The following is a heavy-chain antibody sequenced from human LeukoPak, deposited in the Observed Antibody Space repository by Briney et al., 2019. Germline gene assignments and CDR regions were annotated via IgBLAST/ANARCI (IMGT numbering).Heavy chain of an antibody. J-gene: IGHJ4*02. V-gene: IGHV3-23*01. CDR1: GLTCSSCS. Sequence: PGGSLRLSCVVSGLTCSSCSMSWVRQAPGKGVEWVSGISASGGDTWYPDSVKGRFTISRDNSKNTLFLQMNSLRVEDTAIYYCAKDAAAPEYWGQGTLVSVLS. D-gene: IGHD2-2*01. CDR3: AKDAAAPEY. CDR2: ISASGGDT.